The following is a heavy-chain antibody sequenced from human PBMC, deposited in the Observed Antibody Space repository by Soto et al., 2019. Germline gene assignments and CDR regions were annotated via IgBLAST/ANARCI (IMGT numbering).Heavy chain of an antibody. CDR1: GRTFSSYA. Sequence: SAVQVTCKASGRTFSSYAISWLRQARGQGREWMGWIKRIFGTANYAQNSQGRIKITAEKSTSTAYMELSSLRCEDTAVNYCARHATYYYDSSGYYHFDYWGQGTLVTVSS. J-gene: IGHJ4*02. CDR2: IKRIFGTA. CDR3: ARHATYYYDSSGYYHFDY. V-gene: IGHV1-69*06. D-gene: IGHD3-22*01.